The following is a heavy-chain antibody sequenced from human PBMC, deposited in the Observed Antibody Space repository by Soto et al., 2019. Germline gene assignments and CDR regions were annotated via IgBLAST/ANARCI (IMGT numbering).Heavy chain of an antibody. J-gene: IGHJ6*02. D-gene: IGHD4-4*01. CDR1: GYTFTSYG. CDR3: AREDYSNYYYGMDV. V-gene: IGHV1-18*01. Sequence: ASVKVSCKASGYTFTSYGISWVRQAPGQGLEWMGWISAYNGNTNYAQKLQGRVTMTTDTSTSTAYMELRSLRSDDTAVYYCAREDYSNYYYGMDVWGQGTTVTVSS. CDR2: ISAYNGNT.